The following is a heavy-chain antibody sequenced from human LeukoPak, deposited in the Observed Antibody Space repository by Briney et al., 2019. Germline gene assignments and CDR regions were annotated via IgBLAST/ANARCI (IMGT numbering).Heavy chain of an antibody. CDR1: GYTLTELS. D-gene: IGHD3-22*01. J-gene: IGHJ4*02. CDR2: FDPEDGET. V-gene: IGHV1-24*01. CDR3: ATTYYYDSSGYYYGS. Sequence: ASVKVSCKVSGYTLTELSMHGVRQAPGIGLEWMGGFDPEDGETIYAQKFQGRVTMTEDTSTDTAYMELSSLRSEDTAVYYCATTYYYDSSGYYYGSWGQGTLVTVSS.